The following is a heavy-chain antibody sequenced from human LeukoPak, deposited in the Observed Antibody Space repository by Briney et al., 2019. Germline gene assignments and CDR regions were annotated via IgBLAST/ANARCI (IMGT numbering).Heavy chain of an antibody. CDR2: INHRGST. Sequence: SETLSLTCAVYGGSFSGYYWSWIRQPPGKGLEWIGEINHRGSTNYNPSLESRVTISVDTSKDQFSLKLSSVTAADTAVYYCARVNVDTALFDYWGQGTLVTVSS. CDR3: ARVNVDTALFDY. J-gene: IGHJ4*02. D-gene: IGHD5-18*01. CDR1: GGSFSGYY. V-gene: IGHV4-34*01.